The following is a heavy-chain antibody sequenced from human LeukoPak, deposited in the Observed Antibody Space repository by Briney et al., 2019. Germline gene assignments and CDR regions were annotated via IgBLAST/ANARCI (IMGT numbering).Heavy chain of an antibody. J-gene: IGHJ2*01. CDR2: IYYTGIT. CDR3: ARHPSRWGPVGYFDL. V-gene: IGHV4-59*08. Sequence: SETLSLTCTLSGGSISTYYWSWIRQPPGKGLEWIGYIYYTGITNYRPSLRGRATISLDTSENQFSLKLTSVTAADTALYYCARHPSRWGPVGYFDLWGRGARVIVSS. D-gene: IGHD6-19*01. CDR1: GGSISTYY.